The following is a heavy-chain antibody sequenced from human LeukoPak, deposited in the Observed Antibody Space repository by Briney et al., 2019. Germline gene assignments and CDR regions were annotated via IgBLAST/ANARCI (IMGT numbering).Heavy chain of an antibody. CDR3: ARRSPNYYFDY. CDR1: GFTFSDHY. J-gene: IGHJ4*02. CDR2: ISTRSSYT. V-gene: IGHV3-11*06. Sequence: SGGSLRLSCAASGFTFSDHYMSWIRQAPGKGLEWVSSISTRSSYTNYADSVKGRFTISRDNAKNSLYLQMNSLRAEDTAVYYCARRSPNYYFDYWGQGTPVTVSS.